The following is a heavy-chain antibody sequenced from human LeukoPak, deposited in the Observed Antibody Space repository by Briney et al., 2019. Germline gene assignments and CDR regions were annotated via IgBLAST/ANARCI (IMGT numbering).Heavy chain of an antibody. J-gene: IGHJ4*02. Sequence: PGGSLRLSCAASGFTFDDYGMSWVRQAPGKGLEWVSGINWNGGSTGYADSVKGRFTISRDNAKNSLYLQMNSLRAEDTALYYCARALVATPTGGFDYWGQGTLVTVSS. CDR2: INWNGGST. CDR3: ARALVATPTGGFDY. D-gene: IGHD5-12*01. V-gene: IGHV3-20*04. CDR1: GFTFDDYG.